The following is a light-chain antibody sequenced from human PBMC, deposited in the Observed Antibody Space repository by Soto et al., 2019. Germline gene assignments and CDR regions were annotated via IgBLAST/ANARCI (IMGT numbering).Light chain of an antibody. CDR1: QGISNY. CDR2: AAS. Sequence: DIQMTQSPSSLSASVAERVTITCRASQGISNYLAWYQQKQGKVPKLLIYAASTLQSGVPSRFSGSGSGTDLALTISSLQPEDVATYYCQNYNSAQYTLGQGTRLEIK. V-gene: IGKV1-27*01. J-gene: IGKJ2*01. CDR3: QNYNSAQYT.